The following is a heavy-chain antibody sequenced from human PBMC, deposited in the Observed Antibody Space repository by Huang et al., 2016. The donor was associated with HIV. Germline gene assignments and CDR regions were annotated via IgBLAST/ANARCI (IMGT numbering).Heavy chain of an antibody. V-gene: IGHV3-30*03. CDR3: AREGGGGGHRGAFDV. CDR2: ISYIGSTS. D-gene: IGHD3-16*01. Sequence: VQLAESGGAAVQPGGSLRLSCPSSGFIFSTYDFHWVRQTPGKGPEWVAGISYIGSTSQYAAAVKGRFVTSRNKTKSTLYLKMNSLKLTDTAVCYCAREGGGGGHRGAFDVWGRGT. J-gene: IGHJ3*01. CDR1: GFIFSTYD.